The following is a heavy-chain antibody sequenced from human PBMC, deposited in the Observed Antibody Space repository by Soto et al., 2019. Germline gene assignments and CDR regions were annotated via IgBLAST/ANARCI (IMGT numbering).Heavy chain of an antibody. J-gene: IGHJ6*02. D-gene: IGHD3-3*01. CDR1: GFTFSDYY. V-gene: IGHV3-11*01. CDR2: ISSSGSTI. CDR3: AREPLNYDFWSGSYGMDV. Sequence: GGSLRLSCAASGFTFSDYYMSWIRQAPGKGLEWVSYISSSGSTIYYADSVKGRFTISRDNAKNSLYLQMNSLRAEDTAVYYCAREPLNYDFWSGSYGMDVWGQGTTVTVSS.